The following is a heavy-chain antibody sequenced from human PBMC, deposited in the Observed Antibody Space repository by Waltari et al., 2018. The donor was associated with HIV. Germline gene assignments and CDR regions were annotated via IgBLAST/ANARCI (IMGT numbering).Heavy chain of an antibody. V-gene: IGHV4-34*02. D-gene: IGHD2-2*01. CDR3: ARVPSMQARGGAFHA. Sequence: QVQLQQWGAGLLKPSETLSLTCAVYGGSFSGYYGSGTRQPPGKGLEWIGEINVGGTTHCNAALTSRVAMSGDTGKCQFSLKRSAVTGGDSGVYFCARVPSMQARGGAFHAWSQGTMVTVSS. CDR1: GGSFSGYY. J-gene: IGHJ3*01. CDR2: INVGGTT.